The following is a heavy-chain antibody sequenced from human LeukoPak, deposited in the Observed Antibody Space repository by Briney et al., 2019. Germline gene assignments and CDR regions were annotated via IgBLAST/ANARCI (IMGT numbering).Heavy chain of an antibody. V-gene: IGHV3-48*01. J-gene: IGHJ4*02. D-gene: IGHD3-22*01. Sequence: GGSLRLSCAASGFTFSTYDMNWVRQAPGKGLEWISYISTDGSTVYYADSVKGRFTISRDNAHNSLYLQMSSLRAEDTAVYYCAKDRNYYDSSGYLNYWGQGTLVTVSS. CDR2: ISTDGSTV. CDR3: AKDRNYYDSSGYLNY. CDR1: GFTFSTYD.